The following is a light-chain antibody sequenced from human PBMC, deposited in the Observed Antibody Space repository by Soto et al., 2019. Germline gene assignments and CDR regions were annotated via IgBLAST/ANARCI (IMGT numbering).Light chain of an antibody. J-gene: IGKJ2*01. CDR3: HQYVSSPYT. CDR2: GAS. CDR1: QSVSRSY. Sequence: EVVLTQSPGTLSLSPGERATLSCRASQSVSRSYLAWYQQKPGQAPRLLIYGASSRATGTPDRCSGSGSGTDFTLTISRLEPEDFAVYYCHQYVSSPYTFGQGTKLEIK. V-gene: IGKV3-20*01.